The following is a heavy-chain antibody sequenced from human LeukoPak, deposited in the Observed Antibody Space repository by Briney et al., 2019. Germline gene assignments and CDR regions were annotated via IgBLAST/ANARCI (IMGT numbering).Heavy chain of an antibody. V-gene: IGHV4-61*02. CDR3: ARDFTYDFWSGYGY. J-gene: IGHJ4*02. D-gene: IGHD3-3*01. CDR1: GGSISSGNYY. CDR2: IYTSGST. Sequence: SETLSLTCTVSGGSISSGNYYWSWIRQPAGKGLEWIGRIYTSGSTNYNPSLKSRVTISVDTSKNQFSLKLSSVTAADTAVYYCARDFTYDFWSGYGYWGQGTLVTVSS.